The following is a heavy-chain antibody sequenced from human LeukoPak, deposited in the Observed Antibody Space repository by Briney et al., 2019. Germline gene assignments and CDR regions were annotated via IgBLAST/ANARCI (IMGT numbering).Heavy chain of an antibody. D-gene: IGHD3-10*01. CDR3: ANLGGHYGSGLIGPPDYYYYGMDV. Sequence: GRSLRLSCAASGFTFSSYGMHWVRQAPGKGLEWVAVISYDGGNKYYADSVKGRFTISRDNSKNTLYLQMNSLRAEDTAVYYCANLGGHYGSGLIGPPDYYYYGMDVWGQGTTVTVSS. V-gene: IGHV3-30*18. CDR2: ISYDGGNK. J-gene: IGHJ6*02. CDR1: GFTFSSYG.